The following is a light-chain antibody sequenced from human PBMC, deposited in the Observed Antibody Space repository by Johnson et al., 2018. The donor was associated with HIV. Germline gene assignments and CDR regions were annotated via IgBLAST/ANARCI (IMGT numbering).Light chain of an antibody. CDR3: GTWHGALSGGGL. CDR1: SSNIGNNY. J-gene: IGLJ1*01. V-gene: IGLV1-51*02. Sequence: VLTQPPSVSAAPGQKVTIFCSGSSSNIGNNYVSWYQQLPGTAPKLLIYENNKRPSGIPDRFSGSKSGTSATLGITGLQTGDEADYYCGTWHGALSGGGLFDTGTRVTVL. CDR2: ENN.